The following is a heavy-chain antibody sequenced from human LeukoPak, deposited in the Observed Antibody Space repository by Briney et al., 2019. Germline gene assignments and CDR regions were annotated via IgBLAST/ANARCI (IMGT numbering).Heavy chain of an antibody. J-gene: IGHJ3*02. CDR2: TYYSGST. D-gene: IGHD3-9*01. Sequence: SQTLSLTCTVSGGSISSGGYYWSWIRQHPGTGLEWIGYTYYSGSTYYNPSLKSRVTISVDTSKNQFSLKLSSVTAADTAVYYCASGLYYDILTGPAFDIWGQGTMVTVSS. CDR3: ASGLYYDILTGPAFDI. V-gene: IGHV4-31*03. CDR1: GGSISSGGYY.